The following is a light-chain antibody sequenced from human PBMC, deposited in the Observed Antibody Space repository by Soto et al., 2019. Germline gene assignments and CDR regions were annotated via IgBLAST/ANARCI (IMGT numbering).Light chain of an antibody. CDR1: QSVSSY. Sequence: EIVLTQSPATLSLSPGERATLSCRASQSVSSYLAGYQQKPGQAPRLLIYDASNRATGIPARFSGSGARTDFTLTISSLEPEDFAVYYCQQRSNWPRYTFGQGTKLEIK. CDR2: DAS. J-gene: IGKJ2*01. CDR3: QQRSNWPRYT. V-gene: IGKV3-11*01.